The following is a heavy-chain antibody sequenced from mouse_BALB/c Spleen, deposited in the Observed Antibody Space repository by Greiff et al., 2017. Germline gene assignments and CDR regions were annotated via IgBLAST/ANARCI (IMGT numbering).Heavy chain of an antibody. CDR2: ISSGGST. J-gene: IGHJ4*01. D-gene: IGHD2-4*01. CDR1: GFTFSSYA. V-gene: IGHV5-6-5*01. Sequence: EVKLMESGGGLVKPGGSLKLSCAASGFTFSSYAMSWVRQTPEKRLEWVASISSGGSTYYPDSVKGRFTISRDNARNILYLQMSSLRSEDTAMYYCARSPTMNYAMDYWGQGTSVTVSS. CDR3: ARSPTMNYAMDY.